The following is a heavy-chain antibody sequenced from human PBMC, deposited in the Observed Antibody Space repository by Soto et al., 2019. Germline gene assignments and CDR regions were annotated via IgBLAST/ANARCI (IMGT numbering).Heavy chain of an antibody. CDR1: GSSISSGGYY. CDR2: IYYSGST. V-gene: IGHV4-31*03. J-gene: IGHJ3*02. CDR3: ASEEHYDSSGYPPAFDI. Sequence: SESLSLTCTVSGSSISSGGYYWSWIRQHPGKGLEWIGYIYYSGSTYYNPYMKSRVTLSVATSKNQFLLKLSSVTAEDTAVYYCASEEHYDSSGYPPAFDIRGQGTMVSVSS. D-gene: IGHD3-22*01.